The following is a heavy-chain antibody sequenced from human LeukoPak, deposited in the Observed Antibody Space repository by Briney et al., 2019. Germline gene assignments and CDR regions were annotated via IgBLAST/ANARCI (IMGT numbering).Heavy chain of an antibody. CDR2: IYHSGST. CDR3: ARDTRGIAAASFDY. D-gene: IGHD6-13*01. CDR1: GYSISSGYY. Sequence: PSETLSLTCTVSGYSISSGYYWGWIRQPPGKGLEWIGSIYHSGSTYYNPSLKSRVTISVDTSKSQFSLKLSSVTAADTAVYYCARDTRGIAAASFDYWGQGTLVTVSS. J-gene: IGHJ4*02. V-gene: IGHV4-38-2*02.